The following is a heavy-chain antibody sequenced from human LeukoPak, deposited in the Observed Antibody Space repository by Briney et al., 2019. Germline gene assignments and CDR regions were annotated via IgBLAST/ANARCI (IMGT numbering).Heavy chain of an antibody. CDR2: ISYSGNT. CDR1: ALSISSNSQY. D-gene: IGHD5/OR15-5a*01. V-gene: IGHV4-39*01. J-gene: IGHJ4*02. CDR3: ARNPGTSTLDN. Sequence: KPSETLSLTCTVSALSISSNSQYWAWIRQPPGKGLEWLGTISYSGNTHYNPSLESRVTMSLDTTKNQFSLKLTSMTAADTAVYYCARNPGTSTLDNWGQGTLVTVSS.